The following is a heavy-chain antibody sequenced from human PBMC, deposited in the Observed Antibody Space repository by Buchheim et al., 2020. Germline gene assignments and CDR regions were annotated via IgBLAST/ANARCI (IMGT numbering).Heavy chain of an antibody. V-gene: IGHV4-30-2*01. Sequence: QLQLQESGSGLVKPSQTLSLICAVSGGSVSSGGYSWSWIRQPPGKGLEWIGYIYHPGSTYYNPSLKSRVTMSVDRSKNRFSLKLSSVTAADTAVYYCARGGLHYYYYYGMDVWGQGTT. D-gene: IGHD4-11*01. CDR2: IYHPGST. CDR1: GGSVSSGGYS. CDR3: ARGGLHYYYYYGMDV. J-gene: IGHJ6*02.